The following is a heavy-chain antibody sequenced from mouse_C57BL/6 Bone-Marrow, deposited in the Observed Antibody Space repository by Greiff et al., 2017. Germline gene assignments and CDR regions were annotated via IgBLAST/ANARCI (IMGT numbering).Heavy chain of an antibody. Sequence: EVQLQQSGTVLARPGASVKMSCKTSGYTFTSYWMHWVKQRPGQGLEWIGAIYPGNSDTSYNQKFKGKAKLTAATSASTAYMELSSLTNEDSAVYYCTRSAYDYDGAWFAYWGQGTLVTVSA. D-gene: IGHD2-4*01. CDR2: IYPGNSDT. CDR3: TRSAYDYDGAWFAY. CDR1: GYTFTSYW. V-gene: IGHV1-5*01. J-gene: IGHJ3*01.